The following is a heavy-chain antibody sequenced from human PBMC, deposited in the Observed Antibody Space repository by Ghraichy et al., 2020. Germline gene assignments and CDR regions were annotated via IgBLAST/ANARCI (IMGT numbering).Heavy chain of an antibody. CDR1: GFTFSSYA. CDR3: AKDYSIAARRFRGAFDI. CDR2: ISGSGGST. V-gene: IGHV3-23*01. J-gene: IGHJ3*02. Sequence: GGSLRLSCAASGFTFSSYAMSWVRQAPGKGLEWVSAISGSGGSTYYADSVKGRFTISRDNSKNTLYLQMNSLRAEDTAVYYCAKDYSIAARRFRGAFDIWGQGTMVTVSS. D-gene: IGHD6-6*01.